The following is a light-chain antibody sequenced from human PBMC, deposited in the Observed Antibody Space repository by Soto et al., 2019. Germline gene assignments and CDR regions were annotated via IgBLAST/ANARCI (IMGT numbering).Light chain of an antibody. CDR2: GAS. CDR3: QQYGSSPPYT. J-gene: IGKJ2*01. CDR1: QSVTSSY. V-gene: IGKV3-20*01. Sequence: EIVLTQSPGTLSLSPGDRATLSCRASQSVTSSYLVWYQQKPGQAPRLLIYGASSRATGIPDRFSGSGSGTDFTLTISRLEPEDSAVYYCQQYGSSPPYTFGQGTKLEIK.